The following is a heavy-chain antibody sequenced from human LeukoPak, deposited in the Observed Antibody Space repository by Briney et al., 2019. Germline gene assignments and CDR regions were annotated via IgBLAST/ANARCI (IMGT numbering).Heavy chain of an antibody. CDR3: ASISYYDSSVGY. CDR2: IYHSGST. CDR1: GGSFSGYY. Sequence: PSETLSLTCAVYGGSFSGYYWSWIRQPPGKGLEWIGSIYHSGSTYYNPSLKSRVTISVDTSKNQFSLKLSSVTAADTAVYYCASISYYDSSVGYWGQGTLVTVSS. V-gene: IGHV4-34*01. J-gene: IGHJ4*02. D-gene: IGHD3-22*01.